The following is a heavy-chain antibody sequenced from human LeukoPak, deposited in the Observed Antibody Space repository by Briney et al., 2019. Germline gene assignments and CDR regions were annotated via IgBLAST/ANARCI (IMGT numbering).Heavy chain of an antibody. D-gene: IGHD3-3*01. CDR3: ARGKGGDITIFGVVIIDNWFDP. CDR2: INHSGST. J-gene: IGHJ5*02. CDR1: GGSLSGYY. V-gene: IGHV4-34*01. Sequence: SETLSLTCTVSGGSLSGYYWSWIRQPPGKGLEWIGEINHSGSTNYNPSLKSRVTISVDTSKNQFSLKLSSVTAADTAVYYCARGKGGDITIFGVVIIDNWFDPWGQGTLVTVSS.